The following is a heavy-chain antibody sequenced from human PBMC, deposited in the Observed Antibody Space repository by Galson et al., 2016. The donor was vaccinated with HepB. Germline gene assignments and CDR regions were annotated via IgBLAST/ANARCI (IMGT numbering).Heavy chain of an antibody. CDR3: ARDLTYSGYAGYFDQ. CDR2: ISFDGSNT. V-gene: IGHV3-30-3*01. D-gene: IGHD5-12*01. Sequence: SLRLSCAASGFISSHHALHWVRQAPGKGLQWVAVISFDGSNTYYADSVRGRFTISRDNSKNTVYLQMNRVRPEDTGLYYCARDLTYSGYAGYFDQWGQGALVTVSS. J-gene: IGHJ4*02. CDR1: GFISSHHA.